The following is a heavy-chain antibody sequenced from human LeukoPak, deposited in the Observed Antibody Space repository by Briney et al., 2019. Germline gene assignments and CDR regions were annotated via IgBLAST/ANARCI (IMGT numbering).Heavy chain of an antibody. CDR2: ISSSDTI. Sequence: PGGSLRLSCAATGFTFSTYSMNWVRQAPGKGLEWISYISSSDTIKYADSVKGRFTISRDNAKNSLHLQMNSLRAEDTAVYYCARESATYSSGSWFDYWGQGTLVTVSS. CDR1: GFTFSTYS. CDR3: ARESATYSSGSWFDY. V-gene: IGHV3-48*01. J-gene: IGHJ4*02. D-gene: IGHD6-19*01.